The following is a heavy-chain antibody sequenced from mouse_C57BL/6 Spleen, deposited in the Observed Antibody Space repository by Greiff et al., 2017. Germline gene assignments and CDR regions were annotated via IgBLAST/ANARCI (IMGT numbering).Heavy chain of an antibody. CDR1: GFTFSDYG. Sequence: EVNVVESGGGLVKPGGSLKLSCAASGFTFSDYGMHWVRQAPEKGLEWVAYISSGSSTIYYADTVKGRFTISRDNAKNTLFLQMTSLRSEDTAMYYCARYYYYGKAYAMDYWGQGTSVTVSS. CDR3: ARYYYYGKAYAMDY. V-gene: IGHV5-17*01. D-gene: IGHD1-1*01. J-gene: IGHJ4*01. CDR2: ISSGSSTI.